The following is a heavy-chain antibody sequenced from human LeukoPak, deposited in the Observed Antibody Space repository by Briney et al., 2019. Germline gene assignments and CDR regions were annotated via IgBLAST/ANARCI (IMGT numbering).Heavy chain of an antibody. Sequence: GGSLRLSCAASGFTFDDYGMSWVRQAPGKGLEWVSGINWNGGSTGYADSVKGRFTISRDNAKNSLYLQMNSLRAEDTALYYCARVAGYSYGYHDAFDIWGQETMVTVSS. J-gene: IGHJ3*02. D-gene: IGHD5-18*01. CDR3: ARVAGYSYGYHDAFDI. CDR1: GFTFDDYG. V-gene: IGHV3-20*04. CDR2: INWNGGST.